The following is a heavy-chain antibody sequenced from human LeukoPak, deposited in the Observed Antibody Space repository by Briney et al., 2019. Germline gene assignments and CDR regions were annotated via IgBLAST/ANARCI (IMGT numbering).Heavy chain of an antibody. D-gene: IGHD3-22*01. Sequence: PGGSLRLSCAASGFTFDDYAMHWVRQAPGKGLEWVSSISWNSGNIGYADSVKGRFTISRDNAKNSLYLQMNSLRAEDMALYYCARGLTITYYDSPIDYWGQGTLVTVSS. CDR2: ISWNSGNI. CDR3: ARGLTITYYDSPIDY. CDR1: GFTFDDYA. V-gene: IGHV3-9*03. J-gene: IGHJ4*02.